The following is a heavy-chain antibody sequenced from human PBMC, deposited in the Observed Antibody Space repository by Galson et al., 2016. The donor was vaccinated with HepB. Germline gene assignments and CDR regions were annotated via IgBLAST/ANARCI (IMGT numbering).Heavy chain of an antibody. J-gene: IGHJ5*02. CDR3: ARGDYYGSGNYSNWFDP. V-gene: IGHV3-30-3*01. D-gene: IGHD3-10*01. CDR2: ISYNGNNQ. Sequence: SLRLSCAASGFTSAFTLTNYAMHWVRQAPGKGLEWVAVISYNGNNQYYADSVNGRFTISRDISTNILYLQMNSLRPEDTAVYYCARGDYYGSGNYSNWFDPWGQGTLVTVSS. CDR1: GFTSAFTLTNYA.